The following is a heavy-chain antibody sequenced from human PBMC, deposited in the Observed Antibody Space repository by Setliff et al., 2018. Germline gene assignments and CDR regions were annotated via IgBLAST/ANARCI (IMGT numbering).Heavy chain of an antibody. Sequence: GGSLRLSCAASGFTFRNYGTHWVRQAPGKGLEWVAFIQHDGENKFYADSVKGRLTVSRDNSKNTLYLEMDGLRPEDTAVYYCANSRVTNFRGHLYLPRGLDVWGQGTTVTVSS. J-gene: IGHJ6*02. D-gene: IGHD3-16*01. CDR3: ANSRVTNFRGHLYLPRGLDV. V-gene: IGHV3-30*02. CDR1: GFTFRNYG. CDR2: IQHDGENK.